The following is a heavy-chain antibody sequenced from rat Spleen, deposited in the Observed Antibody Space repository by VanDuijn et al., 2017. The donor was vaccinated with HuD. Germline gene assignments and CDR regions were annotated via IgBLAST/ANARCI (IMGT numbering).Heavy chain of an antibody. J-gene: IGHJ4*01. CDR2: ISYDGGSI. Sequence: EVQLVESDGGLVQPGRSLKLSCAVSGFTFSDYYMAWVRQAPTKGLEWVATISYDGGSIYYRDSVKGRFTISRDNAKSTLYLQMDSLRSEDTATYYCTTDRTGALMDAWGQGASVTVSS. V-gene: IGHV5-20*01. D-gene: IGHD5-1*01. CDR3: TTDRTGALMDA. CDR1: GFTFSDYY.